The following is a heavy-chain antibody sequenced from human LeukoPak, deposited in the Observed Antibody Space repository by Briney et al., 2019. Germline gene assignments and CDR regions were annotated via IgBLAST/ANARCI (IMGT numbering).Heavy chain of an antibody. D-gene: IGHD3-22*01. CDR1: GGSFSGYS. V-gene: IGHV4-59*01. J-gene: IGHJ5*02. CDR2: IYYSGST. CDR3: ARDSAYYDSSGYNRWFDP. Sequence: SETLSLTCAVYGGSFSGYSWSWIRQPPGKGLEWIGYIYYSGSTNYNPSLKSRVTISVDTSKNQFSLKLSSVTAADTAVYYCARDSAYYDSSGYNRWFDPWGQGTLVTVSS.